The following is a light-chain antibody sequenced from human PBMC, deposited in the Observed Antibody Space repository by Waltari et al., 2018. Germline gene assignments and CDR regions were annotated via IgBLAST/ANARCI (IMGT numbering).Light chain of an antibody. V-gene: IGLV4-69*01. CDR1: SGHSSYA. CDR2: LNSDGSH. J-gene: IGLJ3*02. CDR3: QTWGTGSWV. Sequence: QLVLTQSPSASASLGASVKLTCTPSSGHSSYAIAWHKQQPEKGPRYLMKLNSDGSHSKGDGIPDRFSGSSSGAERYLTISSLQSEDEADYYCQTWGTGSWVFGGGTKLTVL.